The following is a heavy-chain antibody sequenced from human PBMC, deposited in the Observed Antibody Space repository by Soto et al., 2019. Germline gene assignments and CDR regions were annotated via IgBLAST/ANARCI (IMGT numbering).Heavy chain of an antibody. Sequence: GASVKVSCKASGYTFTYYVMHWVRQAPGQRLEWMGWINVGNGNTKYSQKFQGSVTITRDTSASTAYMELSSLRSEDTAVYYCARESTDYYDSSGDDDAFDFWGQGTMVTVSS. V-gene: IGHV1-3*01. CDR2: INVGNGNT. CDR3: ARESTDYYDSSGDDDAFDF. J-gene: IGHJ3*01. D-gene: IGHD3-22*01. CDR1: GYTFTYYV.